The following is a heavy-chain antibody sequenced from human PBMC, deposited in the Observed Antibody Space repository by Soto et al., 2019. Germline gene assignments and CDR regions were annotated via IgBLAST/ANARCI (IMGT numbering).Heavy chain of an antibody. CDR3: ARSVAVPGAHIDY. J-gene: IGHJ4*02. CDR2: VYYTGST. D-gene: IGHD6-19*01. V-gene: IGHV4-59*01. Sequence: LSISGSGDRGSLSGTYWIWSRQSPGKGLEWLGYVYYTGSTNYSPSLRSRVSISVDTSKNEFSLRLSSVTAADTAVYFCARSVAVPGAHIDYWGQGTQVTVSS. CDR1: RGSLSGTY.